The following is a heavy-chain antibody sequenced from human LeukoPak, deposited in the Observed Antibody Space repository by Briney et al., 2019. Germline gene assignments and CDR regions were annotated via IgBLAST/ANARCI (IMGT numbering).Heavy chain of an antibody. Sequence: SETLSLTCTVSGGSISSSSYYWGWLRQPPGKGLEWIGSIYYSGSTYYNPSLNSRVTISVHTSKNQFSLKLSSVTAADTAVYYCPLWFGEFYDYWGQGTLVTVSS. V-gene: IGHV4-39*01. CDR1: GGSISSSSYY. CDR3: PLWFGEFYDY. D-gene: IGHD3-10*01. J-gene: IGHJ4*02. CDR2: IYYSGST.